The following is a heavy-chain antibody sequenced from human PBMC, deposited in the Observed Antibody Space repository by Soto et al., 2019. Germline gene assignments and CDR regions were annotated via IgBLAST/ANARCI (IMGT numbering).Heavy chain of an antibody. V-gene: IGHV1-8*01. CDR3: ARVHEYYYDSSGYSNYFDY. D-gene: IGHD3-22*01. Sequence: ASVKVSCKASGYTFTSYDINWVRQATGQGLEWMGWMNPNSGNTGYAQKFQGRVTMTRNTSISTAYMELSSLRSEDTAVYYCARVHEYYYDSSGYSNYFDYWGQGTLVTV. CDR2: MNPNSGNT. CDR1: GYTFTSYD. J-gene: IGHJ4*02.